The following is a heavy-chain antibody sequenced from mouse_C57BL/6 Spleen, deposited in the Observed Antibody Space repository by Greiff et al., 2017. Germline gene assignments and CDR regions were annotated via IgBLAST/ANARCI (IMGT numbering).Heavy chain of an antibody. CDR1: GYSITSGYY. Sequence: EVKLQESGPGLVKPSQSLSLTCSVTGYSITSGYYWNWIRQFPGNKLEWMGYISYDGSNNYNPSLKNRISITRDTSKNQFFLKLNSVTTEDTATYYCARDGGDWGGYFDYWGQGTTLTVSS. CDR2: ISYDGSN. CDR3: ARDGGDWGGYFDY. V-gene: IGHV3-6*01. J-gene: IGHJ2*01.